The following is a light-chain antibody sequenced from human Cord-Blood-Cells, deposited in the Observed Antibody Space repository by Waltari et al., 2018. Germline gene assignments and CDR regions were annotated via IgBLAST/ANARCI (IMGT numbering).Light chain of an antibody. CDR3: QSYDSSLSGHVV. Sequence: QSVLTQPPSVSGAPGQRVTISCTGSSSHIGAGSDVNWYQQLPGTAPKHLIYGNSNRPSGVPDRFSGSKSGTSASLAITGLQAEDEADYYCQSYDSSLSGHVVFGGGTKLTVL. J-gene: IGLJ2*01. CDR2: GNS. V-gene: IGLV1-40*01. CDR1: SSHIGAGSD.